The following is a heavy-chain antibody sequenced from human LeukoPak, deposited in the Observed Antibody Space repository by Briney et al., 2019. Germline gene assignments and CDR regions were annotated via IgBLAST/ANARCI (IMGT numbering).Heavy chain of an antibody. Sequence: PSETLSLTCAVSGGSISSNNWWSWVRQPPGKGLEWIGEIFHSGSTNYNPSLKSRVTISVDKSISTAYLQWSSLKASDTAMYYCARLHYDFWSGYSFGGYFDYWGQGTLVTVSS. J-gene: IGHJ4*02. CDR3: ARLHYDFWSGYSFGGYFDY. V-gene: IGHV4-4*02. D-gene: IGHD3-3*01. CDR1: GGSISSNNW. CDR2: IFHSGST.